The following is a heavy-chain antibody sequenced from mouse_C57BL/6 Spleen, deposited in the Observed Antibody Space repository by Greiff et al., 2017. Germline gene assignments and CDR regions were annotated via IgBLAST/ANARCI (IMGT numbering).Heavy chain of an antibody. CDR3: AIYPIEGYDVEGYYFDY. V-gene: IGHV1-74*01. J-gene: IGHJ2*01. Sequence: QVQLQQPGAELVKPGASVKVSCKASGYTFTSYWMHWVKQRPGQGLEWIGRIHPSDSDTNYNQKFKGKATLTVDKSSSTAYMQLSSLTSEDSAVXYCAIYPIEGYDVEGYYFDYWGQGTTLTVSS. CDR2: IHPSDSDT. D-gene: IGHD2-2*01. CDR1: GYTFTSYW.